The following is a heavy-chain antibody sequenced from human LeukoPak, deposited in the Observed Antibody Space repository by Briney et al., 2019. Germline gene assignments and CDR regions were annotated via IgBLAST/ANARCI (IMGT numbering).Heavy chain of an antibody. Sequence: PSETLSLTCAVYGGSFSGYYWSWIRQPPGKGLEWSGEINHSGSTNNNPSLKSRVTISVDTPQKQCSLKMCSVTAAATAVYYCARGGLGFLWAGPRRNAFDIWGQGTMVTVSS. D-gene: IGHD2/OR15-2a*01. CDR3: ARGGLGFLWAGPRRNAFDI. V-gene: IGHV4-34*01. J-gene: IGHJ3*02. CDR2: INHSGST. CDR1: GGSFSGYY.